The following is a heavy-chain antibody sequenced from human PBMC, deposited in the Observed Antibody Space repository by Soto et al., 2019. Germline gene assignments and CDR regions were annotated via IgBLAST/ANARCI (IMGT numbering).Heavy chain of an antibody. D-gene: IGHD3-10*01. CDR2: IYYSGST. CDR1: GGSISSSSYY. CDR3: ARVLLWFGELLGGYYFDY. V-gene: IGHV4-39*01. J-gene: IGHJ4*02. Sequence: PSETLSLTCTVSGGSISSSSYYWGWIRQRPGKGLEWIGSIYYSGSTYYNPSLKSRVTISVDTSKNQFSLKLSSVTAADTAVYYCARVLLWFGELLGGYYFDYWGQGTLVTVSS.